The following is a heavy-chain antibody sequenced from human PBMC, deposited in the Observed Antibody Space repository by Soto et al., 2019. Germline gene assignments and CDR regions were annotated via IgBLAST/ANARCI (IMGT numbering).Heavy chain of an antibody. J-gene: IGHJ5*02. V-gene: IGHV1-18*01. CDR1: RYAFTSNA. CDR3: ARDSVAVRPGWFDP. D-gene: IGHD1-26*01. CDR2: ISVYNGNT. Sequence: ASVKDSCKASRYAFTSNAINWVRQAPGQGLEWMGWISVYNGNTNYAQKFQDRVTMSTDTSTNTAFMELRSLRSDDTAVYFCARDSVAVRPGWFDPWGQGTLVKVSS.